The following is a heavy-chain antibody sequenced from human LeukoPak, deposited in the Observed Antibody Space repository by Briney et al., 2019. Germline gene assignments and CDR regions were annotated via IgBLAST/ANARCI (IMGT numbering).Heavy chain of an antibody. D-gene: IGHD1-1*01. J-gene: IGHJ4*02. CDR3: ARGPNWNDSDYFDC. CDR1: GFTFSTYA. V-gene: IGHV3-30*04. CDR2: LSYDGNNK. Sequence: PGRSLRLSCAASGFTFSTYAMHWVRQAPGKGLEWVATLSYDGNNKHYSDSVKGRFTISRDNSKNTLYLQMNSLRAEDTAVYYCARGPNWNDSDYFDCWGQGILVTVSS.